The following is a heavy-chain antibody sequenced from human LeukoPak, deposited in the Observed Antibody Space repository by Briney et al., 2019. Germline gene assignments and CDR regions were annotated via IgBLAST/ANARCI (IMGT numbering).Heavy chain of an antibody. D-gene: IGHD1-14*01. CDR3: AIPGIPTGG. J-gene: IGHJ4*02. Sequence: PGGSLRLSCAASGFTFSSSAMSWVRQVPGKGLEWVSGISASGGSTYYADSVKGRFTISRDNSKNTLYLQMNSLRAEDTAVYYCAIPGIPTGGWGQGTLVTVSS. CDR1: GFTFSSSA. V-gene: IGHV3-23*01. CDR2: ISASGGST.